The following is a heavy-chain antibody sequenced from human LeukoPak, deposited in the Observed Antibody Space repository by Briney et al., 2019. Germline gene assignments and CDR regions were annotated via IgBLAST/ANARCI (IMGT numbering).Heavy chain of an antibody. CDR3: ARARWHYALDY. CDR1: EYTFNNYY. Sequence: ASVKVSCKATEYTFNNYYLHWVRQAPGQGLEWMGRINPNTGRTNVAQKFQGRVTLTRDTSIRTFYMELSSLTSDDTAMYSCARARWHYALDYWGQGTLVSVSS. J-gene: IGHJ4*02. V-gene: IGHV1-2*02. CDR2: INPNTGRT. D-gene: IGHD1-7*01.